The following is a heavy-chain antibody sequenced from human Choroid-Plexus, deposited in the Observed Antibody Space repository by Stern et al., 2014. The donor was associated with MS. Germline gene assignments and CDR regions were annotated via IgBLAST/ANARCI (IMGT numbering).Heavy chain of an antibody. Sequence: EMQLVESGGGLVQPGGSLRLSCIVSGFTLSTYSMNWVRQAPGKGLEWVSYISSSSSIRKYADSVKGRFTISRDNGKNSLYLQMNSLRDEDTAIYYCARVYTSGNSWGQGTLVTVSS. J-gene: IGHJ4*02. CDR3: ARVYTSGNS. D-gene: IGHD6-25*01. CDR2: ISSSSSIR. V-gene: IGHV3-48*02. CDR1: GFTLSTYS.